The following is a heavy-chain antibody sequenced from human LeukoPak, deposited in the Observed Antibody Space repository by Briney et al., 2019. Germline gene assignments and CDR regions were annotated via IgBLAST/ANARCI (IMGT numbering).Heavy chain of an antibody. CDR2: ISGSGGST. CDR3: AKAPYSSSYTDAFDI. J-gene: IGHJ3*02. V-gene: IGHV3-23*01. Sequence: GGSLRLSCAASGFTFSSYAMSWVRQAPGKGLEWVSAISGSGGSTYYADSVKGRFTISRDNSKNTLYLQMNSLRAEDTAVYYCAKAPYSSSYTDAFDIWAKGQWSPSLQ. D-gene: IGHD6-13*01. CDR1: GFTFSSYA.